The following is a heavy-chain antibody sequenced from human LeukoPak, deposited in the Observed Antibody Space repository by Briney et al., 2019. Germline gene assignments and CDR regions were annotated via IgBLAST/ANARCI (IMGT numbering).Heavy chain of an antibody. CDR3: ARGLSSGWYTVP. CDR2: INHSGST. V-gene: IGHV4-34*01. Sequence: PSETLSLTCAVYGASFSGYYWSWIRQPPGKGLEWIGEINHSGSTNYNPSLKSRVTISVDTSKNQFSPKLSSVTAADTAVYYCARGLSSGWYTVPWGQGTLVTVSS. CDR1: GASFSGYY. D-gene: IGHD6-19*01. J-gene: IGHJ5*02.